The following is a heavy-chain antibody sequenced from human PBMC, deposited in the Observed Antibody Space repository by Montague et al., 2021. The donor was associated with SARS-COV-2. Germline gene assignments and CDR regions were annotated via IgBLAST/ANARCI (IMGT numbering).Heavy chain of an antibody. V-gene: IGHV3-21*01. CDR3: ARFETSKFYSSGVDV. CDR2: ISSESTYI. D-gene: IGHD2-15*01. Sequence: LRLSCAASGFTFSSFSMNWVRQAPGKRLEWVASISSESTYILYAESVRGRFTVSRDNAQNLLFLQMNSLRAEDTALYCCARFETSKFYSSGVDVWGQGTTVTVSS. J-gene: IGHJ6*01. CDR1: GFTFSSFS.